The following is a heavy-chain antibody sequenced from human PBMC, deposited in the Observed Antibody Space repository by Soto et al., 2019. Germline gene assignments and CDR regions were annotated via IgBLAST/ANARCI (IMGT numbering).Heavy chain of an antibody. CDR3: ASPTPLTTVTTPLFDWYFDL. CDR2: IIPILGIA. D-gene: IGHD4-17*01. Sequence: QVQLVQSGAEVKKPGSSVKVSCKASGGTFSSYTISWVRQAPGQGLEWMGRIIPILGIANYAQKFQGRVTITADKSTSTAYRELSSLRSEDTAVYYCASPTPLTTVTTPLFDWYFDLWGRGTLVTVSS. J-gene: IGHJ2*01. V-gene: IGHV1-69*02. CDR1: GGTFSSYT.